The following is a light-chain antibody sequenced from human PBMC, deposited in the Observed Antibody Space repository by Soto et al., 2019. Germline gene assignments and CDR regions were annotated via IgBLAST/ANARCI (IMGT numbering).Light chain of an antibody. CDR3: QERPNRPLT. V-gene: IGKV3-11*01. CDR1: QSATTF. CDR2: EAS. Sequence: EIVLTQSPVTRSLSPGERATLSCRARQSATTFLVWYRQKPGQATRLRIYEASKRATGIPATFSGSGSGTDFTLHISRREPENYGVHYCQERPNRPLTFGGGTKVEIK. J-gene: IGKJ4*02.